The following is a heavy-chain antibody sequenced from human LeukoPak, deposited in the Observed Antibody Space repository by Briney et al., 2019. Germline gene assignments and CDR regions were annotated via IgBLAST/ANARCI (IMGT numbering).Heavy chain of an antibody. V-gene: IGHV3-23*01. CDR2: IRGSGGNT. CDR3: AKHRGYSYGAAFDC. CDR1: GFDFSSYD. Sequence: GGSLRLSCAASGFDFSSYDMSWVRQTPGKGLEWASSIRGSGGNTYYADSVKGRFTISRDNSKNTLSLQVNCLRAEDTAVYYCAKHRGYSYGAAFDCWGQGALVSVSS. D-gene: IGHD5-18*01. J-gene: IGHJ4*02.